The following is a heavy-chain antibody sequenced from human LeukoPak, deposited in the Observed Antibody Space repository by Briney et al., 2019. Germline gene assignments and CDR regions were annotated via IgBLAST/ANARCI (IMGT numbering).Heavy chain of an antibody. J-gene: IGHJ3*02. CDR1: GYTFTGYY. CDR2: INPNSGGT. V-gene: IGHV1-2*02. Sequence: ASVKVSCKASGYTFTGYYMHWVRQAPGQGLEWMGWINPNSGGTNYAQKFQGRVTMTRDTSISTACMELSRLRSDDTVVYYCARDPDSYDYVWVSYRPHAFDIWGQGTMVTVSS. D-gene: IGHD3-16*02. CDR3: ARDPDSYDYVWVSYRPHAFDI.